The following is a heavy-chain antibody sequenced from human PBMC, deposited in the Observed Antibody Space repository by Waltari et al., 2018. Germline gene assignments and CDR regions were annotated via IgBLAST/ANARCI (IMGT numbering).Heavy chain of an antibody. CDR2: INPNTGNP. CDR3: AGLPGIAAAGTDGYYYYYYGMDV. V-gene: IGHV7-4-1*02. D-gene: IGHD6-13*01. CDR1: GYTFTSYA. J-gene: IGHJ6*02. Sequence: QVQLVQSGSELKKPGASVKVSCKASGYTFTSYAMNWVRQAPGQGLAWVGWINPNTGNPTYAQGFTGRFVFSLDTSVSTAYLQISSLKAEDTAVYYCAGLPGIAAAGTDGYYYYYYGMDVWGQGTTVTVSS.